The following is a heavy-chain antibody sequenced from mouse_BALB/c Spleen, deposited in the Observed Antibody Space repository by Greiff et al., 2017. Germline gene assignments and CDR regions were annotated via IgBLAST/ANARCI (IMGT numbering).Heavy chain of an antibody. Sequence: DVQLVESGGGLVQPGGSLKLSCAASGFTFSSYGMSWVRQTPDKRLELVATINSNGGSTYYPDSVKGRFTISRDNAKNTLYLQMSSLKSEDTAMYYCARDLYYGYDGGPWFAYWGQGTLVTVSA. J-gene: IGHJ3*01. CDR2: INSNGGST. CDR1: GFTFSSYG. D-gene: IGHD2-2*01. V-gene: IGHV5-6-3*01. CDR3: ARDLYYGYDGGPWFAY.